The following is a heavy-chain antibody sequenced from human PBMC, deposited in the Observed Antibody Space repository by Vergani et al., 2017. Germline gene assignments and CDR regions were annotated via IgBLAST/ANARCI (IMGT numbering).Heavy chain of an antibody. CDR3: ARYCSSTSCYPEYVFDI. D-gene: IGHD2-2*01. CDR2: ISTSGGST. Sequence: EVQLLESGGGLVQPGGSLRLSCAASGFTFSSFAMSWVRQAPGKGLEWVSTISTSGGSTYYADSVRGRFTISRDNSRNTLYLQMNSLRAEDTAVYYCARYCSSTSCYPEYVFDIWGQGTMVIVSS. V-gene: IGHV3-23*01. CDR1: GFTFSSFA. J-gene: IGHJ3*02.